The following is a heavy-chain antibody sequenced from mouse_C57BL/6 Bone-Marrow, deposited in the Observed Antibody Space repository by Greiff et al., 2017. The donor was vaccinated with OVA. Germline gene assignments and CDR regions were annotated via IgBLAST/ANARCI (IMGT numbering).Heavy chain of an antibody. CDR3: AQYAMDY. CDR1: GYAFSSSW. CDR2: IYPGDGDT. V-gene: IGHV1-82*01. Sequence: QVQLQQSGPELVKPGASVKISCKASGYAFSSSWMNWVKQRPGKGLEWIGRIYPGDGDTNYNGKFKGKATLTADKSSSTAYRQLSSLTSEDSAVYCCAQYAMDYWGQGTSVTVSA. J-gene: IGHJ4*01.